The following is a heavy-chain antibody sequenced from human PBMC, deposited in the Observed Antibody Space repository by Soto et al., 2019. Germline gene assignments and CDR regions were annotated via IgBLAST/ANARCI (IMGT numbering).Heavy chain of an antibody. CDR2: ISGGASDK. D-gene: IGHD2-21*01. J-gene: IGHJ4*02. CDR1: GFMFSAYW. CDR3: EREDWHRCDH. V-gene: IGHV3-7*01. Sequence: EVQLVESGGGLVQPGGSLRLSCEASGFMFSAYWMSWVRQDPRKGLEWVATISGGASDKFYVDSVKGRFTISRDDAKNSLYLQMNSLRDEDTAVYYCEREDWHRCDHWGQGTLVTVSS.